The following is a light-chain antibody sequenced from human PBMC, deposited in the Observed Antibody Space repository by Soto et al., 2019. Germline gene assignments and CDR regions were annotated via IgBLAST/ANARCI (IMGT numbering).Light chain of an antibody. CDR3: SSYTPSTTVV. CDR2: EVS. V-gene: IGLV2-14*03. Sequence: QSVLTQPASVFGSPGQSITFSCTGTSSDVGGYNFVSWYQQHPGKAPKLMIYEVSSRPSGVSNRFSGSKSGNTASLTISGLQPEDEADYYCSSYTPSTTVVFGTGTKATVL. CDR1: SSDVGGYNF. J-gene: IGLJ1*01.